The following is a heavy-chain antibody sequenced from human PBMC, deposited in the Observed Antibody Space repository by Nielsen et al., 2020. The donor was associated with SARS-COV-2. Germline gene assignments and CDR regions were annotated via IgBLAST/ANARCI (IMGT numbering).Heavy chain of an antibody. CDR3: ARGYYMDV. CDR1: GGSISSYY. CDR2: IYYSGST. J-gene: IGHJ6*03. Sequence: SETLSLTCTVSGGSISSYYWSWIRQPPGKGLEWIGYIYYSGSTNYNPSLKSRVTISVDTSKNQFSLKLSSVTAADTAVYYCARGYYMDVWGKGTTVTVSS. V-gene: IGHV4-59*12.